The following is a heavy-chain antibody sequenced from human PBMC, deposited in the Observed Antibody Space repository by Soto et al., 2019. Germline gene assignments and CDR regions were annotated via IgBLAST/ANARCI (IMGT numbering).Heavy chain of an antibody. J-gene: IGHJ4*02. CDR3: ARLGHNFDWMYYFDY. Sequence: PGESLKISCKGSGYSFTSYWISWVRQMPGKGLEWMGRIDPSDSYTNYSPSFQGHVTISADKSISTAYLQWSSLKASDTAMYYCARLGHNFDWMYYFDYWGQGTLVTVSS. D-gene: IGHD3-9*01. CDR1: GYSFTSYW. CDR2: IDPSDSYT. V-gene: IGHV5-10-1*01.